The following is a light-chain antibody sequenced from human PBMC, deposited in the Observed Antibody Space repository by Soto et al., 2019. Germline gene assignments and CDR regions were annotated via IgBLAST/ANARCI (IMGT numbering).Light chain of an antibody. CDR2: DVS. V-gene: IGLV2-11*01. J-gene: IGLJ1*01. CDR3: GSYAGTYPSYV. Sequence: QSALTQPRSVSGSPGQSVTISCTGTSSDVGGYNYVSWYQQHPGKAPKLMIYDVSKRPSGVPDRFSGSKSGNTASLTISGLQAEDGVNYYCGSYAGTYPSYVFGPGTKVTVL. CDR1: SSDVGGYNY.